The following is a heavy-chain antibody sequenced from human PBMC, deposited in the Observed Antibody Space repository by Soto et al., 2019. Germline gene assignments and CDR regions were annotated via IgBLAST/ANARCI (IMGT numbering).Heavy chain of an antibody. J-gene: IGHJ6*02. D-gene: IGHD3-16*01. CDR2: IYHSGST. Sequence: QVQLQESGPGLVKPSGTLSLTCAVSGGSISSSNWWSWVRQPPGKGLEWIGEIYHSGSTNYNPSLQRRVTISVDKSKNQFSLKLSSVTAADTAVYYCARDGDGGSWGHILYYYYGMDVWGQGTTVTVSS. CDR3: ARDGDGGSWGHILYYYYGMDV. V-gene: IGHV4-4*02. CDR1: GGSISSSNW.